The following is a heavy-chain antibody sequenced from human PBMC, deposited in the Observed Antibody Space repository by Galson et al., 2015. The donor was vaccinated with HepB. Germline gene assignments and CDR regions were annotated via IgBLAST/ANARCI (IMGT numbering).Heavy chain of an antibody. J-gene: IGHJ6*03. CDR3: ARAVGAYYDSSGYRSLLNYYYYYYMDV. V-gene: IGHV3-30*03. CDR1: GFTFSSYG. D-gene: IGHD3-22*01. Sequence: SLRLSCAASGFTFSSYGMHWVRQAPGKGLEWVAVISYDGSNKYYADSVKGRFTISRDNSKNTLYLQMNSLRAEDTAVYYCARAVGAYYDSSGYRSLLNYYYYYYMDVWGKGTTVTVSS. CDR2: ISYDGSNK.